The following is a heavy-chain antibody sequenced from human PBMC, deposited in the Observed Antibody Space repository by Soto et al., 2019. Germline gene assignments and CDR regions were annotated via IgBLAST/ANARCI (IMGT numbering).Heavy chain of an antibody. J-gene: IGHJ4*02. V-gene: IGHV3-7*01. Sequence: GGPVRLSCGASGFTFSNYWMTWIRHVVGKGLESVDKIKKDGSEQSYVSYVKGRFPISRDNARSSLSLQMNSLRVEDTAVYYCVRNLGNAYWGQGTLVTVSS. D-gene: IGHD3-16*01. CDR1: GFTFSNYW. CDR3: VRNLGNAY. CDR2: IKKDGSEQ.